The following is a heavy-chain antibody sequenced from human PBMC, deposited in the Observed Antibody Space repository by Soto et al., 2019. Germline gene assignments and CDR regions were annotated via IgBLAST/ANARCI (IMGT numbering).Heavy chain of an antibody. Sequence: GGSLRLSCAASGFTFSSYAMSWVRQAPGKGLEWVSAISGSGGSTYYADSVKGRFTISRDNSKNTLYLQMNSLRAEDTAVYYCAKVGSWAAAGTGYFDYWGQGTLDTVSS. J-gene: IGHJ4*02. CDR1: GFTFSSYA. CDR3: AKVGSWAAAGTGYFDY. V-gene: IGHV3-23*01. CDR2: ISGSGGST. D-gene: IGHD6-13*01.